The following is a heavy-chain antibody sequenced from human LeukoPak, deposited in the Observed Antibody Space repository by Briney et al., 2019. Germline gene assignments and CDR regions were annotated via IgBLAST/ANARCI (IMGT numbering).Heavy chain of an antibody. CDR3: ARYSAAGKYYFDY. J-gene: IGHJ4*02. CDR2: IYTSGST. CDR1: GGSISSYY. D-gene: IGHD2-21*01. V-gene: IGHV4-4*09. Sequence: SETLTLTCTVSGGSISSYYWSWIRQPPGKGLEWIGYIYTSGSTNYNPSLKSRVTISVDTSKNQFSLKLSSVTAADTAVYYCARYSAAGKYYFDYWGQGTLVTVSS.